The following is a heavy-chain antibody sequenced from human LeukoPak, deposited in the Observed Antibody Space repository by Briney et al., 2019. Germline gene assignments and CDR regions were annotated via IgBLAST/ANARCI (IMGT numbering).Heavy chain of an antibody. D-gene: IGHD1-20*01. CDR2: ISWNSGSI. V-gene: IGHV3-9*01. CDR3: AKDSGIITGRYFDY. Sequence: SLRLSCAASGFTFDDYAMHWVRQAPGEGLGWVSGISWNSGSIGYADSVKGRFTISRDNAKNSLYLQMNSLRAEDTALYYCAKDSGIITGRYFDYWGQGTLVTVSS. J-gene: IGHJ4*02. CDR1: GFTFDDYA.